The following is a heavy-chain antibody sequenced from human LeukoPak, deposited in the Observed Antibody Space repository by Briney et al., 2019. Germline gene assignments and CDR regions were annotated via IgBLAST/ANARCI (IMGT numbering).Heavy chain of an antibody. CDR1: GFFFGTYW. CDR3: SREFEP. V-gene: IGHV3-7*01. CDR2: IKHDAIEE. J-gene: IGHJ5*02. Sequence: GGSLRLSCEASGFFFGTYWMAWVRQAPGKGLEWVASIKHDAIEEHYADSVKGRFTASRDNGRNSLYLEMKSLRVEDTAVYYCSREFEPWGQGTLVIVSS.